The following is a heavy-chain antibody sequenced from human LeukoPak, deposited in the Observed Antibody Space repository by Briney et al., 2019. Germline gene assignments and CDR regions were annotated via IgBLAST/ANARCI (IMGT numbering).Heavy chain of an antibody. J-gene: IGHJ4*02. CDR2: ISAYNGNT. CDR3: AGDHSGKIDY. V-gene: IGHV1-18*01. CDR1: GYTFTSYG. D-gene: IGHD1-26*01. Sequence: VASVKVSCKASGYTFTSYGISWVRQAPGQGVEWMGWISAYNGNTDYAQKLQGRVTMTTDTSTSTAYMELRSLRSDDTAVYYCAGDHSGKIDYWGQGTLVTVSS.